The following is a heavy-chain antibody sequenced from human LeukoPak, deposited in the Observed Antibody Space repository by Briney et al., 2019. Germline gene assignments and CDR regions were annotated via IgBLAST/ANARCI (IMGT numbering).Heavy chain of an antibody. J-gene: IGHJ5*02. CDR3: ARESLVSGGGRWFDP. CDR2: INPNTSDA. V-gene: IGHV1-2*06. Sequence: GASVKVSCKTSGYTFTGYFIHWVRQAPGQGLEWMGRINPNTSDANYAQNFRGRVTLTRDTSIGTAYMELSRLRFDATAVYYCARESLVSGGGRWFDPWGQGSLVTVSS. D-gene: IGHD2/OR15-2a*01. CDR1: GYTFTGYF.